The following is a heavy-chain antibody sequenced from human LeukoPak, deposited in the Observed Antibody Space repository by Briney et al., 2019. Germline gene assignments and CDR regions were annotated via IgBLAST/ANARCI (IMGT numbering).Heavy chain of an antibody. J-gene: IGHJ4*02. CDR1: TFTFSDYW. D-gene: IGHD2-8*01. V-gene: IGHV3-74*01. CDR3: ARDLMVGSPFDS. CDR2: INSDGGGT. Sequence: GGPLRLSCAASTFTFSDYWKHWVRRSPGKARVWVSRINSDGGGTRYADSVKGRFTISRDNAKNTLYLQMNSLTAEDTAVYYCARDLMVGSPFDSWGQGTLVTVSS.